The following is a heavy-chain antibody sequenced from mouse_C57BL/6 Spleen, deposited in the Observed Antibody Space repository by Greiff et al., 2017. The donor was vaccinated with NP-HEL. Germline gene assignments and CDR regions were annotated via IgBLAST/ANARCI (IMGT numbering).Heavy chain of an antibody. CDR3: ARRYSNYDY. CDR2: INPGSGGT. D-gene: IGHD2-5*01. V-gene: IGHV1-54*01. Sequence: VQLQQSGAELVRPGTSVKVSCKASGYAFTNYLIEWVKQRPGQGLEWIGVINPGSGGTNYNEKFKGKATLTADKSSSTAYMQLSSLTSEDSAVYFCARRYSNYDYWGQGTTLTVSS. J-gene: IGHJ2*01. CDR1: GYAFTNYL.